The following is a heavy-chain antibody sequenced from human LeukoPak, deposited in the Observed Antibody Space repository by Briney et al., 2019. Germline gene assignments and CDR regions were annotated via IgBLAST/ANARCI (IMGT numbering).Heavy chain of an antibody. CDR2: IYTSGST. CDR1: GGSISSGNYY. Sequence: SETLSLTCTVSGGSISSGNYYWSWVRQPAGKGLEWIGRIYTSGSTNYNPSLKSRVTIAVDTSKNQFFLKLTSVTAADTAVYYCAIYCSISSCQGNWFDPWGQGTLVTVSS. V-gene: IGHV4-61*02. J-gene: IGHJ5*02. CDR3: AIYCSISSCQGNWFDP. D-gene: IGHD2-2*01.